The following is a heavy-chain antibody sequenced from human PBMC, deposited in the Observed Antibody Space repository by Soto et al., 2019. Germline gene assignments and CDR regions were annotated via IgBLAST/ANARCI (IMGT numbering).Heavy chain of an antibody. V-gene: IGHV4-4*02. CDR2: IYHSRRT. CDR1: GDSISSGDW. D-gene: IGHD2-15*01. Sequence: QVQLQESGPGLVKPSGTLSLTCTVSGDSISSGDWWRWVRQPPGKGLEWIGEIYHSRRTNYNPSRRSRVSISVDKSSNHVSLEWSSGTAADTAVYYCVRGGSCSGTSCRNWFDPWGQGTLVTVSS. CDR3: VRGGSCSGTSCRNWFDP. J-gene: IGHJ5*02.